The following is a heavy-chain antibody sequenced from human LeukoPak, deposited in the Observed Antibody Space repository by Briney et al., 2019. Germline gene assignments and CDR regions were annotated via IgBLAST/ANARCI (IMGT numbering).Heavy chain of an antibody. CDR2: INFSGYT. CDR3: AKDGEGTGYFDY. D-gene: IGHD7-27*01. V-gene: IGHV4-61*01. Sequence: SETLSLTCTVSGGSVSSGSYYWTWIRQPPGKGLECIGYINFSGYTKYNPSLKSRATISIDASKNQFSLKLSSVTAADTAVYYCAKDGEGTGYFDYWGQGTLVTVSS. CDR1: GGSVSSGSYY. J-gene: IGHJ4*02.